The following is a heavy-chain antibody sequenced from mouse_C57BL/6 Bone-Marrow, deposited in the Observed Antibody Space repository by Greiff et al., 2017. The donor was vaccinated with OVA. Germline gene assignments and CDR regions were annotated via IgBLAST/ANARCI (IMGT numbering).Heavy chain of an antibody. D-gene: IGHD2-12*01. CDR3: AREAYYSPYWYFDV. CDR2: IWGVGST. CDR1: GFSLTSYG. V-gene: IGHV2-6*01. Sequence: VQLQQSGPGLVAPSQSLSITCTVSGFSLTSYGVDWVRQSPGKGLEWLGVIWGVGSTNYNSALKSRLSISKDNSKSQVFLKMSSLQTDDTAMYYGAREAYYSPYWYFDVWGTGTTVTVSS. J-gene: IGHJ1*03.